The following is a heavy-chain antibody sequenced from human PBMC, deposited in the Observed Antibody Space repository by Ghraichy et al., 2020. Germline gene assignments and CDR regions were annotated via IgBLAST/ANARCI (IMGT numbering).Heavy chain of an antibody. CDR3: ARVSNRYSSSSFDY. CDR2: IYYSGST. J-gene: IGHJ4*02. Sequence: SETQSLTCTVSGGSISSGGYYWSWIRQHPGKGLEWIGYIYYSGSTYYNPSLKSRVTISVDTSKNQFSLKLSSVTAADTAVYYCARVSNRYSSSSFDYWGQGTLVTVSS. CDR1: GGSISSGGYY. V-gene: IGHV4-31*03. D-gene: IGHD6-6*01.